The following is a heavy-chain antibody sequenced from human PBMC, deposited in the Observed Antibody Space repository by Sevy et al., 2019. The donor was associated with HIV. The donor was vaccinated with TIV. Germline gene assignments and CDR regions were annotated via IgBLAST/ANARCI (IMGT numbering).Heavy chain of an antibody. Sequence: SETLSLTCTVSGGSISVYYWSWIRQPPGKELEYIGHVYHTGSTNYNPSLKSLFTISVDTSNNQFSLNLTAVTAADTAVYYFARAPPVRSGDDSLNWFDPWGQRTLVTVSS. D-gene: IGHD5-12*01. CDR3: ARAPPVRSGDDSLNWFDP. V-gene: IGHV4-59*01. J-gene: IGHJ5*02. CDR1: GGSISVYY. CDR2: VYHTGST.